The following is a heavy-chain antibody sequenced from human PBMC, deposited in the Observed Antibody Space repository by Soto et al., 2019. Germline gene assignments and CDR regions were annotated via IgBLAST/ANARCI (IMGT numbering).Heavy chain of an antibody. V-gene: IGHV4-39*01. CDR3: ARGENYYDSSGYYYWGALDI. D-gene: IGHD3-22*01. CDR2: IYYSGST. J-gene: IGHJ3*02. CDR1: GGSISSSSYY. Sequence: SETLSLTCTVSGGSISSSSYYWGWIRQPPGKGLEWIGSIYYSGSTYYNQSLKSRVTISVDTSKNQYSMKLSSVTAADMAVYYCARGENYYDSSGYYYWGALDIWGQGTMVT.